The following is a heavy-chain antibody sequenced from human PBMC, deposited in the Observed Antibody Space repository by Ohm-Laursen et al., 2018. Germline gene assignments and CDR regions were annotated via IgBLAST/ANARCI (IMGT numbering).Heavy chain of an antibody. Sequence: GTLSLTCAVSGYSISSGYYWGWIRQPPGQGLEGIGSIYHSGSTYNNPSLKNRVTISVDTSKNQLSLKLSSVTAADTAVYYCARLSVAAAGPDYWGQGTLVTVSS. CDR2: IYHSGST. D-gene: IGHD6-13*01. V-gene: IGHV4-38-2*01. CDR1: GYSISSGYY. J-gene: IGHJ4*02. CDR3: ARLSVAAAGPDY.